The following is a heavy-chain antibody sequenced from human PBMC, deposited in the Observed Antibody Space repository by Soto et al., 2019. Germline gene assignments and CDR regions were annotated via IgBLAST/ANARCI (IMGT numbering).Heavy chain of an antibody. D-gene: IGHD3-9*01. CDR1: GGTFSSYT. J-gene: IGHJ4*02. V-gene: IGHV1-69*02. Sequence: QVQLVQSGAEVKKPGSSVKVSCKASGGTFSSYTISWVRQAPGQGLEWMGRIIPILGIANYAQKFQGRVTSTADKSTSTAYMELSSLRSEDTAVYYCASFSGDILTGYQYYFDYWGQGTLVTVSS. CDR2: IIPILGIA. CDR3: ASFSGDILTGYQYYFDY.